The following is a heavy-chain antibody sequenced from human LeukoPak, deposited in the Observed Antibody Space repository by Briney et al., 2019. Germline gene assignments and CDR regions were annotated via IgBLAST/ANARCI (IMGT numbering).Heavy chain of an antibody. V-gene: IGHV4-34*01. CDR2: INHSGST. Sequence: SQTLSLTCAVYGGSFSGYYWSWVRQPPGKGLEWLGEINHSGSTNYNPFLKSRVTISRDTSKNQFSLKLSSGTAADTAVDYCARGAVAGTYWGQGTLVTVSS. J-gene: IGHJ4*02. CDR3: ARGAVAGTY. CDR1: GGSFSGYY. D-gene: IGHD6-19*01.